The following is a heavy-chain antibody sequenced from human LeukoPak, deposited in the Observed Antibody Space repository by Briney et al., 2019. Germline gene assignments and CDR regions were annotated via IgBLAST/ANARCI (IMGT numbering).Heavy chain of an antibody. V-gene: IGHV3-11*04. D-gene: IGHD2-2*01. J-gene: IGHJ6*03. Sequence: PGGSLRLSCVASGFTFSDYYMNWIRQAPGKGLEWVSYITSSGGSIYYADSVKGRFTISRDNARNSLYLQMNSLRAEDTGVYYCAREGRCSSTSCDATYYYMDVWAQGTTVTVSS. CDR1: GFTFSDYY. CDR2: ITSSGGSI. CDR3: AREGRCSSTSCDATYYYMDV.